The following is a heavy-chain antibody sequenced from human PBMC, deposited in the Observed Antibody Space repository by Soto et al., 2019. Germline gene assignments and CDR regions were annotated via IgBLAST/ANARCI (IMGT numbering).Heavy chain of an antibody. CDR1: VFSITSLA. J-gene: IGHJ4*02. D-gene: IGHD1-26*01. CDR3: AKVLSSGSYSGALEY. Sequence: WGSLRMSCVSSVFSITSLAMGWVRQAPGKGLEWPSAIRPRGGSTYAGSVKGRFTISRDNSKHTLYLQMNSLRVEDTAVYYCAKVLSSGSYSGALEYWGQGAMVTVSS. CDR2: IRPRGGST. V-gene: IGHV3-23*01.